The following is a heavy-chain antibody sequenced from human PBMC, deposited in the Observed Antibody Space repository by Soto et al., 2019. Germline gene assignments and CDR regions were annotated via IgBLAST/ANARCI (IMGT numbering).Heavy chain of an antibody. Sequence: GGSLRLSCAGSGFSLSDYYMSWMRQAPGKGLEWVSYISSSGSSIYYADSVKGRFTISRDNAKNSMYLQMNGLRAEDTAMYYCSTDRVTLPGTFGYWGQGTLVIVSS. D-gene: IGHD6-13*01. J-gene: IGHJ4*02. CDR3: STDRVTLPGTFGY. CDR2: ISSSGSSI. V-gene: IGHV3-11*01. CDR1: GFSLSDYY.